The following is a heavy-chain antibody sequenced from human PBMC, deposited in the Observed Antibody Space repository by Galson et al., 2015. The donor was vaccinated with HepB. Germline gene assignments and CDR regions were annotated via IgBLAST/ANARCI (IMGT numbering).Heavy chain of an antibody. J-gene: IGHJ4*02. V-gene: IGHV3-15*07. Sequence: SLRLSCAVSDFTISDVWMHWVRQAPGKGLEWVGRFKGKTDGGTTGYAPPVKGRFVISLDDSKNTLYLQMSSLKTEDTAVYYCATAVLAGYAYWSQGTPVTVSS. D-gene: IGHD2-2*01. CDR2: FKGKTDGGTT. CDR3: ATAVLAGYAY. CDR1: DFTISDVW.